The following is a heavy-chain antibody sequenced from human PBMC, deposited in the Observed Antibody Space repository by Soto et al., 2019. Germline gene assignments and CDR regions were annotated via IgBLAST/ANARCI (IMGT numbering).Heavy chain of an antibody. CDR3: AKVHGSGTYNTFPDY. J-gene: IGHJ4*02. Sequence: AGSLRLSCAASGFTFSSYAMSWGRKAPGKGLEWVSAISGSGGRTYSAASVKGRFPIPRDNSKNTLYLLMNSLGAEDTALYYCAKVHGSGTYNTFPDYWGQRTSVPVSS. V-gene: IGHV3-23*01. D-gene: IGHD3-10*01. CDR1: GFTFSSYA. CDR2: ISGSGGRT.